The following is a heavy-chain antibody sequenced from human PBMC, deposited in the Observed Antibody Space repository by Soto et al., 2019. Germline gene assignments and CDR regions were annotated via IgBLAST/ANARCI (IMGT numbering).Heavy chain of an antibody. CDR2: ISSSSSSI. D-gene: IGHD2-2*01. Sequence: PGGSLRLSCAASGFTFSSYSMNWVRQAPGKGLEWVSYISSSSSSIYYADSVKGRFTISRDNAKNSLYLQMNSLRAEDTAVYYCARYLYCSSTSCPRVGYYYGMDVWGQGTTVTVSS. V-gene: IGHV3-48*01. CDR1: GFTFSSYS. J-gene: IGHJ6*02. CDR3: ARYLYCSSTSCPRVGYYYGMDV.